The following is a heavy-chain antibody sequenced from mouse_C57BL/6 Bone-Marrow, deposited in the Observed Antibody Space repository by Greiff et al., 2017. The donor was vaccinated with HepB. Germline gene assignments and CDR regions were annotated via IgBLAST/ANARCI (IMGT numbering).Heavy chain of an antibody. CDR3: AREVTTVVATGDYYAMNY. D-gene: IGHD1-1*01. Sequence: EVKVEESGPGLVKPSQSLSLTCSVTGYSITSGYYWNWIRQFPGNKLEWMGYISYDGSNNYNPSLKNRISITRDTSKNQFFLKLNSVTTEDTATYYCAREVTTVVATGDYYAMNYWGQGTSVTFSS. CDR1: GYSITSGYY. V-gene: IGHV3-6*01. J-gene: IGHJ4*01. CDR2: ISYDGSN.